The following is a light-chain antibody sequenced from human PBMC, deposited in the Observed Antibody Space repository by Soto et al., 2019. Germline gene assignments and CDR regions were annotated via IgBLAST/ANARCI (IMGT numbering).Light chain of an antibody. CDR2: DAS. J-gene: IGKJ1*01. V-gene: IGKV1-5*01. Sequence: DIQMTQSPSTLSASVGDRATITCRASQSIRSWLAWYQQKPGKAPQLLIYDASNLESGVPSRFSGSGSGTEFTLTISSLQHDDFATYYCQQYDSISKTFGRGTKVDI. CDR3: QQYDSISKT. CDR1: QSIRSW.